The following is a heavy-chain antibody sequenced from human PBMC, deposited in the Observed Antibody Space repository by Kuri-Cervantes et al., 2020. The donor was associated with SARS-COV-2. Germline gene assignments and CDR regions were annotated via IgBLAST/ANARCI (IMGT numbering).Heavy chain of an antibody. V-gene: IGHV3-30*04. CDR3: ARGALICGGSSCHGDFDL. J-gene: IGHJ2*01. Sequence: GESLKISCAASGFRFSSYAMHWVRQAPGKGLEWVAVISYDGTNKYYGDSVRGRFTISRDNSKNTLHLQMNSLRTEDTAVHYCARGALICGGSSCHGDFDLWGRGTLVTVSS. D-gene: IGHD2-2*01. CDR2: ISYDGTNK. CDR1: GFRFSSYA.